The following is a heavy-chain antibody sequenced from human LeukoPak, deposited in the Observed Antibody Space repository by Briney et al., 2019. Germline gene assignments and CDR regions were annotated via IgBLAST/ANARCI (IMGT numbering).Heavy chain of an antibody. CDR3: ARTRLSRYCSSTSCYGKYYYYYMDV. V-gene: IGHV4-34*01. D-gene: IGHD2-2*01. J-gene: IGHJ6*03. Sequence: PSETLSLTCAVYGGSFSGYYWSWIRQPPGKGLEWIGEINHSGSTNYNPSLKSRVTISVDTSKNQFSLKLSSVTAADTAVYYCARTRLSRYCSSTSCYGKYYYYYMDVWGKGTTVTVSS. CDR1: GGSFSGYY. CDR2: INHSGST.